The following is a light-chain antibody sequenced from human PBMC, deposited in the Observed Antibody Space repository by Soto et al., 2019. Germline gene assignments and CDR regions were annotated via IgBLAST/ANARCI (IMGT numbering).Light chain of an antibody. CDR3: QQYNSFPYT. Sequence: DIPMTQSPSSLSASVGDRATITCQASQDISNYLNWYQQKSGEAPKVLIYDASNLETGVSSRFSGSGSGTDFTFTISRLQPEDVGTYYCQQYNSFPYTFGQGTKLEIK. CDR2: DAS. J-gene: IGKJ2*01. V-gene: IGKV1-33*01. CDR1: QDISNY.